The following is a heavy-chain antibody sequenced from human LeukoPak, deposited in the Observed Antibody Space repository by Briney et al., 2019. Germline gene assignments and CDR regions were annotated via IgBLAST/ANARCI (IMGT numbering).Heavy chain of an antibody. CDR3: ARTCGSGSYLDS. V-gene: IGHV4-4*02. J-gene: IGHJ4*02. CDR2: IYQSGDT. Sequence: NPSETLSLTCSVSGDSLSSSNNWWSWVRQPPGKGLEWIGEIYQSGDTNYNPSLKSRVTMSVDTSKNQFSLNLNSVTAADTAVYYCARTCGSGSYLDSWGQGTLVTVSS. CDR1: GDSLSSSNNW. D-gene: IGHD3-10*01.